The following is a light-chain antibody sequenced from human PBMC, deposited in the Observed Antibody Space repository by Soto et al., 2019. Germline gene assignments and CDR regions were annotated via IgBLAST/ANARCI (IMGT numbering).Light chain of an antibody. CDR3: VLYMCSGIWV. Sequence: QAVVTQEPSFSVSPGGTVTLTCGLSSGSVSTSYYPNWYQQTPGQAPRSLIYNTNTRSSGVPDRFSGSILGNKAALTITGAQADDESDYYCVLYMCSGIWVFGGGTKLTVL. J-gene: IGLJ3*02. CDR2: NTN. CDR1: SGSVSTSYY. V-gene: IGLV8-61*01.